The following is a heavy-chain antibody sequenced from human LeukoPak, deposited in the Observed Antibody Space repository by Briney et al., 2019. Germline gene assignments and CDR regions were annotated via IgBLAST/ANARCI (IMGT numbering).Heavy chain of an antibody. CDR3: ARSWANLYYFDY. D-gene: IGHD4/OR15-4a*01. J-gene: IGHJ4*02. Sequence: SETLSLTCSVSGFSVNSNYYWGWVRQSPGKGLEWIGNIYHTGDIFHNPSLESRVTTSVDTSKNQFFLKLTSVTAADTAVYYCARSWANLYYFDYWGQGALVAVSS. CDR1: GFSVNSNYY. V-gene: IGHV4-38-2*01. CDR2: IYHTGDI.